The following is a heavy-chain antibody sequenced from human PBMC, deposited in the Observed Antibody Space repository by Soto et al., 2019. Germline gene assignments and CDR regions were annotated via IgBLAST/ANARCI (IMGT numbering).Heavy chain of an antibody. V-gene: IGHV3-7*03. D-gene: IGHD2-8*01. J-gene: IGHJ3*02. CDR3: ARDIMGGTFDI. Sequence: SEKYFVDSVRGRFTISRANAKKSVFLQMNSLSAEDAAVYYCARDIMGGTFDIWGQGTMVTVSS. CDR2: SEK.